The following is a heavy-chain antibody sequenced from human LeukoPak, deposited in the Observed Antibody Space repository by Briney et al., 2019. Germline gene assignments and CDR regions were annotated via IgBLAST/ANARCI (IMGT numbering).Heavy chain of an antibody. CDR2: IIPIFGTA. D-gene: IGHD3-10*01. CDR3: ARGEGVLWFGELFRPRYGMDV. J-gene: IGHJ6*04. CDR1: GYTFTTNG. V-gene: IGHV1-69*06. Sequence: GASVKVSCRASGYTFTTNGISWVRQAPGQGLEWMGGIIPIFGTANYAQKLQGRVTITADKSTSTAYMELSSLRSEDTAVYYCARGEGVLWFGELFRPRYGMDVWGKGTTVTVSS.